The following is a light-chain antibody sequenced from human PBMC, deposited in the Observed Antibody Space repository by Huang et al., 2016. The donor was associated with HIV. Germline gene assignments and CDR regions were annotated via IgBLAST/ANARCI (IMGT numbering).Light chain of an antibody. CDR3: QQYSSYFT. V-gene: IGKV1-5*03. J-gene: IGKJ4*01. CDR1: QSINAW. CDR2: KAS. Sequence: DIQMTQSPSTLSASVGDRVTITCRAIQSINAWLAWYQQKPGKAPKLLIYKASNLESGVPSRFSGSGSGTEFTLSITSLQPEDFATYYCQQYSSYFTFGGGTKV.